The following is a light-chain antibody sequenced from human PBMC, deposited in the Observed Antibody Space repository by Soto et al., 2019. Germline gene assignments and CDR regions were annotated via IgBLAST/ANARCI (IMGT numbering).Light chain of an antibody. CDR3: QQRSNWPPFT. V-gene: IGKV3-11*01. CDR1: QNIRSY. Sequence: EIVLTQSPATLSLSPGGRATLSCRASQNIRSYLAWYQQKPGQAPRLLIHDASIRATGIPARFSGSGSGTDFTLTISSLEPEDFAVYYCQQRSNWPPFTFGGGTKVEIK. J-gene: IGKJ4*01. CDR2: DAS.